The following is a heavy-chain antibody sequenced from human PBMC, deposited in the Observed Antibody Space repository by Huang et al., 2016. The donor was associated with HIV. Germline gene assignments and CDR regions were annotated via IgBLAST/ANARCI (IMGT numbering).Heavy chain of an antibody. D-gene: IGHD6-13*01. Sequence: QVQLVQSGAEVKKPGASVTISCKASGFSILIYYIHWVRQAPGQGLEWMGIVNPSGGGADYAQKFKGRVTMTRDTSTRTIYMELSSLRSEDTAVYYCAREGITPSGTEVSGFDFWGQGTPVSVSS. J-gene: IGHJ5*01. V-gene: IGHV1-46*03. CDR2: VNPSGGGA. CDR3: AREGITPSGTEVSGFDF. CDR1: GFSILIYY.